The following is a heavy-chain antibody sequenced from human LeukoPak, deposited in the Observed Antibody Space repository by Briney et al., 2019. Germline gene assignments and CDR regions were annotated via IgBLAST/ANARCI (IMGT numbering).Heavy chain of an antibody. D-gene: IGHD5-18*01. CDR3: ARPTAMVHNDFDY. V-gene: IGHV3-21*01. CDR1: GFTFSSSA. Sequence: PGGSLRLSCSASGFTFSSSAMHWVRQAPGKGLEWVSSISSSSSYIYYADSVKGRFTISRDNAKNSLYLQMNSLRAEDTAVYYCARPTAMVHNDFDYWGQGTLVTVSS. CDR2: ISSSSSYI. J-gene: IGHJ4*02.